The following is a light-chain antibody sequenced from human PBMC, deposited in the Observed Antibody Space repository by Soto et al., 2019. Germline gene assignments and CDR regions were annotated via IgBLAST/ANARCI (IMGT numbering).Light chain of an antibody. V-gene: IGLV1-40*01. CDR2: GNS. J-gene: IGLJ2*01. Sequence: QSVLPQPPSVSGAPGQRVTISCTGSSSNIGAGYDVHWYQQLPGTAPKLLIYGNSNRPSGVPDRFSGSKSGTSASLAITGLQAEDEADYYGQSYDSSLSGVVFGGGTKLTVL. CDR3: QSYDSSLSGVV. CDR1: SSNIGAGYD.